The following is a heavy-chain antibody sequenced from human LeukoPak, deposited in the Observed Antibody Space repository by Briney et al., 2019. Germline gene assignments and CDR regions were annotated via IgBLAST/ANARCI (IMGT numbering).Heavy chain of an antibody. D-gene: IGHD5-18*01. CDR2: INPNSGGT. J-gene: IGHJ6*02. CDR3: ARQNSYGPIIYYYYGMDV. V-gene: IGHV1-2*02. CDR1: GYTFTGYY. Sequence: ASVKVSCKASGYTFTGYYMHWGRQAPGQGLEWMGWINPNSGGTNYAQKFQGRVTMTRDTSISTAYMELSRLRSDDTAVYYCARQNSYGPIIYYYYGMDVWGQGTTVTVSS.